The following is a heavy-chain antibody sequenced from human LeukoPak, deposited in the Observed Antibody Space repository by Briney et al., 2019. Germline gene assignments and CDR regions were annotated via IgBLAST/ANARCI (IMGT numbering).Heavy chain of an antibody. J-gene: IGHJ6*02. CDR2: VYTSGST. Sequence: SETLSLTCTVSGGSISSYYWSWIRQPAGKGLEWIGRVYTSGSTNYNPSLKSRVTMSVDTSKNQFSLKLSSVTAADTAVYYCARGKRVGARGCMDVWGQGTTVTVSS. D-gene: IGHD1-26*01. CDR1: GGSISSYY. CDR3: ARGKRVGARGCMDV. V-gene: IGHV4-4*07.